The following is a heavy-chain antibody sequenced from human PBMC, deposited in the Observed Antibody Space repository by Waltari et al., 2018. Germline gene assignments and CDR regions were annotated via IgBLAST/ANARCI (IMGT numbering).Heavy chain of an antibody. Sequence: QVRLQESGPGLGRPSETLSLSCTVSGSYLNGGYDWGWIRQPPGKGLEWIGSNYPTNIPYYNPSLKSRVTMSIDTSRNQFSLSLKSVTAADTAMYYCARQIATSGEWAFDIWGQGTMVTVTA. CDR1: GSYLNGGYD. CDR2: NYPTNIP. D-gene: IGHD2-8*01. V-gene: IGHV4-38-2*02. J-gene: IGHJ3*02. CDR3: ARQIATSGEWAFDI.